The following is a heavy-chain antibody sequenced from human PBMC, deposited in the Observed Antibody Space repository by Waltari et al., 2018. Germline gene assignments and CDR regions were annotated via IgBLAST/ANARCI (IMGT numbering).Heavy chain of an antibody. V-gene: IGHV4-61*02. CDR1: GGSISSGSYY. J-gene: IGHJ6*02. CDR2: IYTSGST. D-gene: IGHD3-22*01. CDR3: ARDRTYYYDSSGYYGPYYYGMDV. Sequence: QVQLQESGPGLVKPSQTLSLTCTVSGGSISSGSYYWSWIRQPAGKGLEWIGGIYTSGSTNYNLALKSGVTISVDTSKNQFSLKLGSVTAADTAVYYCARDRTYYYDSSGYYGPYYYGMDVWGQGTTVTVSS.